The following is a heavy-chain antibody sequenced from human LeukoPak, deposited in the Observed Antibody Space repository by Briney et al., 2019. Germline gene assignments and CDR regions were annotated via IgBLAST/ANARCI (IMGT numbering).Heavy chain of an antibody. D-gene: IGHD2-2*01. Sequence: SETLSLTCTVSGCSISSYYWSWIRQPPGKGLEWIGYIYYSGSTNYNPSLKSRVTISVDTSKNQFSLKLSSVSAADTAVYCAAVPAATLSWFDPWGQGPLVTVSS. CDR1: GCSISSYY. CDR2: IYYSGST. J-gene: IGHJ5*02. CDR3: AVPAATLSWFDP. V-gene: IGHV4-59*01.